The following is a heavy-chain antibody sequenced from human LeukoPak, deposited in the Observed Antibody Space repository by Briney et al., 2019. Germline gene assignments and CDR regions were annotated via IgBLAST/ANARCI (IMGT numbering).Heavy chain of an antibody. D-gene: IGHD3-3*01. CDR1: GYTFTSYY. J-gene: IGHJ6*03. Sequence: ASVKVSCNASGYTFTSYYMHWVRQAPGQGLEWMGIINPSGGSTSYAQKFQGRVTMTRDTSTSTVYMELSSLRSEDTAVYYCARGPRISPHYDFWSGYYRSYYMDVWGKGTTVTVSS. CDR3: ARGPRISPHYDFWSGYYRSYYMDV. CDR2: INPSGGST. V-gene: IGHV1-46*01.